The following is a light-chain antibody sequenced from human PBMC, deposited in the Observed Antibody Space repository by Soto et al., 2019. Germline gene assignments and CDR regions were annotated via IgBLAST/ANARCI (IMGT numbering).Light chain of an antibody. V-gene: IGKV3-20*01. J-gene: IGKJ1*01. CDR3: QQYGSSPWT. CDR2: GIS. CDR1: QSVSSNY. Sequence: DIVLTQSPGTLYLSPGESAALSCRASQSVSSNYLAWYRQKPGQAPRLLIYGISSRAADIPERFSGSGSGTDFTLTITRLEPEDSAVYACQQYGSSPWTFGQGNRVEI.